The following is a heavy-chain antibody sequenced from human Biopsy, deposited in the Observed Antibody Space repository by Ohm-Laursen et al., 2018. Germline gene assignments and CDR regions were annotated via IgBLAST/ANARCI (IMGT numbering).Heavy chain of an antibody. Sequence: SETLSLTCSVSGGSLNNHYWSWIRQSPGKGLEWLAYIYSGGRTNYNPSLKSRIIVSVDPSKNQLSLKVTSVTATDTAMYYCARHDRSGYWGLDYWGQGALVTVSA. V-gene: IGHV4-4*08. J-gene: IGHJ4*02. CDR3: ARHDRSGYWGLDY. CDR2: IYSGGRT. D-gene: IGHD3-22*01. CDR1: GGSLNNHY.